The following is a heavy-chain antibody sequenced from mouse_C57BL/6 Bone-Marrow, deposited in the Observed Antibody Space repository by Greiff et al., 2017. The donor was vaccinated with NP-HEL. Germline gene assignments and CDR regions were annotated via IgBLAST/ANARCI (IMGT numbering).Heavy chain of an antibody. CDR3: ARGAY. J-gene: IGHJ3*01. CDR1: GYDFSNYW. Sequence: QVQLQQSGAELVKPGASVKISCKASGYDFSNYWMNWVKQRPGQGLEWIGQIYPGDGDTNYTGKFKDKATLTADKSSSTAYMQLSGLTSEDSAVYFCARGAYWGQGTRVTVSA. V-gene: IGHV1-80*01. CDR2: IYPGDGDT.